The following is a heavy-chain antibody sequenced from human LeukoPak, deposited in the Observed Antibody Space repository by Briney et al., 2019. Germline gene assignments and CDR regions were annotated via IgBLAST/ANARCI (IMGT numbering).Heavy chain of an antibody. V-gene: IGHV3-23*01. CDR1: GFTFSSYA. Sequence: PGGSLRLSCAASGFTFSSYAMSWVRQAPGKGLEWVSAISGSGGSTYYADSVKGRFTISRDNSKNTLYLQMNSLRAEDTAVYYCAKDEADFWSGNDAFDIWGQGTMVTVSS. D-gene: IGHD3-3*01. J-gene: IGHJ3*02. CDR3: AKDEADFWSGNDAFDI. CDR2: ISGSGGST.